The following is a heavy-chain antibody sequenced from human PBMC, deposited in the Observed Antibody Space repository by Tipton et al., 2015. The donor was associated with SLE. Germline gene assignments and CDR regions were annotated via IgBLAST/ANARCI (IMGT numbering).Heavy chain of an antibody. D-gene: IGHD2-8*01. J-gene: IGHJ4*02. Sequence: LRLSCTVSGGSISESTYSWDWIRQAPGKGLEWIGSMYFSGNTYYNPFLRSRVTISADTSKNQFSLKMRSVTAADTAVYFCARGYCSDGVCYGFGFFDYWGQGNLVTVSS. CDR3: ARGYCSDGVCYGFGFFDY. CDR2: MYFSGNT. V-gene: IGHV4-39*07. CDR1: GGSISESTYS.